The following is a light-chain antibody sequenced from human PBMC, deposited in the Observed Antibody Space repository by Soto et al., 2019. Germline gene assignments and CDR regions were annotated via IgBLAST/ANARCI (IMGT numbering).Light chain of an antibody. V-gene: IGLV1-44*01. J-gene: IGLJ2*01. CDR3: AAWDDSLNGVV. CDR2: SND. Sequence: QSVLTQPPSTSGTPGQRVTISCSGSSSNIGSNSVTWYQQLPGTAPKLLIYSNDQRPSGVPDRFSGSKSGTSGSLAISGLQSGDEADYYCAAWDDSLNGVVFGGGTQLTVL. CDR1: SSNIGSNS.